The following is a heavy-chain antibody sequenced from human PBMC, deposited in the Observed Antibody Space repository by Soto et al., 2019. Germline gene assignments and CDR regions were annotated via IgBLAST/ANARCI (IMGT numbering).Heavy chain of an antibody. J-gene: IGHJ6*02. CDR3: AKVGGTLRLGSHYGMDV. CDR1: GFTFSIYG. Sequence: GGSLRLSCAASGFTFSIYGMHLVRQSPGKGLEWVAVISYDESHKYYADSVKGRFTISRDNSKNTLYLQMNSLRAEDTAVYYSAKVGGTLRLGSHYGMDVWGQGTRVPVSS. V-gene: IGHV3-30*18. D-gene: IGHD4-17*01. CDR2: ISYDESHK.